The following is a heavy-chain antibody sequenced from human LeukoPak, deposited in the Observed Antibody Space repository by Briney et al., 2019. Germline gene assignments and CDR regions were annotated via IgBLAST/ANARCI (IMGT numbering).Heavy chain of an antibody. CDR2: ISGSGAYS. CDR1: GFTFSDYA. J-gene: IGHJ5*02. D-gene: IGHD5-12*01. Sequence: GGSLRLSCAVSGFTFSDYAMSWVRQAPGKGLEWVSGISGSGAYSYYADSVKGRFTISRDNSKNTLYMQMNSLRAADTAVYYCAKSLPYTGYDYWFDPWGQGTLVTVSS. CDR3: AKSLPYTGYDYWFDP. V-gene: IGHV3-23*01.